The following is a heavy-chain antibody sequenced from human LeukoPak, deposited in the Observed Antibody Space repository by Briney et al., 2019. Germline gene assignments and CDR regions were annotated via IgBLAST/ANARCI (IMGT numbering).Heavy chain of an antibody. Sequence: WGSLRLSCAASVFTVSSDYMSWVRQAPGKGLEWVSTIYRGDSTYYADSVKGRFTISRDNSKNTLYLQLNSLRAEDTAVYYCARDPGLPNGMAVWGQGTTVTVSS. CDR3: ARDPGLPNGMAV. CDR1: VFTVSSDY. J-gene: IGHJ6*02. V-gene: IGHV3-66*01. CDR2: IYRGDST.